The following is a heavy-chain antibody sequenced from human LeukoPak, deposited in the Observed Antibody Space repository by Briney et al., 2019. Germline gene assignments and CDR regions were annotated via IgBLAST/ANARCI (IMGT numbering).Heavy chain of an antibody. CDR3: ARNIRYGDCGGYYGMDV. J-gene: IGHJ6*02. D-gene: IGHD4-17*01. CDR1: GFTFSSYD. V-gene: IGHV3-13*01. CDR2: IGTAGDT. Sequence: PGGSLRLSCAASGFTFSSYDMHWVRQATGKGLEWVSAIGTAGDTYYPVSVKGRFTISRENAKNSLYLQMNSLRAGDTAMYYCARNIRYGDCGGYYGMDVWGQGTTVTVSS.